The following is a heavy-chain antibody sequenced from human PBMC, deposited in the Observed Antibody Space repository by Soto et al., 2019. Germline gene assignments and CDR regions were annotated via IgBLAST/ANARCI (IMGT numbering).Heavy chain of an antibody. D-gene: IGHD6-6*01. V-gene: IGHV3-9*01. Sequence: GGSLRLSCAASGFTFDDYAMHWVRQAPGKGLEWVSGISWNSGSIGYADSVKGRFTISRDNAKNSLYLQMNSLRAEDTALYYCAKDLERMGIAARLVGGYWGQGTLVTVSS. CDR1: GFTFDDYA. J-gene: IGHJ4*02. CDR2: ISWNSGSI. CDR3: AKDLERMGIAARLVGGY.